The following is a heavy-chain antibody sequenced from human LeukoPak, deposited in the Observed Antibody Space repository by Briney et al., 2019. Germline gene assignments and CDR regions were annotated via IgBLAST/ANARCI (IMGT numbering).Heavy chain of an antibody. CDR3: ARGLAEAAGTKNPYYFDY. D-gene: IGHD6-13*01. CDR1: GGSMSTYI. CDR2: ISFTGTI. J-gene: IGHJ4*02. V-gene: IGHV4-59*12. Sequence: AETLSLTCAVSGGSMSTYIWSWIRLPPGKGLEWIAFISFTGTIKYNPSLQSRVIISLDTSRNQLSLKLSSVTAADTAVYYCARGLAEAAGTKNPYYFDYWGQGTLVTVSS.